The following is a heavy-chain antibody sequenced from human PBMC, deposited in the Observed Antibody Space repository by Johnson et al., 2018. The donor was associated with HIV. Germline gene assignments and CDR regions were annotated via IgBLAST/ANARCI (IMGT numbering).Heavy chain of an antibody. CDR2: ISSSGNTI. CDR1: RFTFSDYY. CDR3: AKDQYCGGDCYPDAFDI. J-gene: IGHJ3*02. D-gene: IGHD2-21*02. Sequence: QVQLVESGGGWVKPGGSLRLSCAASRFTFSDYYMTWIRQAPGKGLEWVSYISSSGNTIYYEDSVQGRFTISRDNAKNTLYLPMNSLRAEDTAVYYCAKDQYCGGDCYPDAFDIWGQGTMVTVSS. V-gene: IGHV3-11*04.